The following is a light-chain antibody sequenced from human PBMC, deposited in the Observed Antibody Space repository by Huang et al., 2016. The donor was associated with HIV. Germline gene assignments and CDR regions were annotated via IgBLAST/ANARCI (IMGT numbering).Light chain of an antibody. CDR3: QQFSSYPLT. Sequence: IQLTQSPSSLCIYVGDKVTITCRASQGIPNYVAWYQQRTGKAPKLLIYAVSTLQIGVTSRFSGSGSGSDFTLSIANVQPEDSATYYCQQFSSYPLTFGGGTKVEIK. CDR2: AVS. V-gene: IGKV1-9*01. CDR1: QGIPNY. J-gene: IGKJ4*01.